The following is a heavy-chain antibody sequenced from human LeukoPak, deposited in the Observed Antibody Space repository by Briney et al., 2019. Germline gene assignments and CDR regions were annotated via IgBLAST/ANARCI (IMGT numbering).Heavy chain of an antibody. D-gene: IGHD2-21*02. CDR3: ARLDCGGDCYKTFDY. J-gene: IGHJ4*02. Sequence: PSGTLSLICAVSGGSISSSNWWSWVRQPPGKGLEWIGEIYHSGSTNYNPSLKSRVTISVDKSKNQFSLKLSSVTAADTAVYYCARLDCGGDCYKTFDYWGQGTLVTVSS. V-gene: IGHV4-4*02. CDR2: IYHSGST. CDR1: GGSISSSNW.